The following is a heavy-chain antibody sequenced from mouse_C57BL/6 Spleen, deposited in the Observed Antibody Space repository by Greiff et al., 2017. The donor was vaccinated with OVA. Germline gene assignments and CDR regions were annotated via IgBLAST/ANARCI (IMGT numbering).Heavy chain of an antibody. D-gene: IGHD1-1*01. V-gene: IGHV1-15*01. J-gene: IGHJ2*01. CDR3: TRPITTVVVDY. CDR1: GYTFTDYE. Sequence: QVQLQQSGAELVRPGASVTLSCKASGYTFTDYEMHWVKQTPVHGLEWIGAIDPETGGTAYNQKFKGKAILTADKSSSTAYMELRSLTSEDSAVYYCTRPITTVVVDYWGQGTTLTVSS. CDR2: IDPETGGT.